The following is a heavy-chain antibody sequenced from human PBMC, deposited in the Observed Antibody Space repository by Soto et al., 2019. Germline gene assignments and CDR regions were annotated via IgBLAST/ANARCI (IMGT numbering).Heavy chain of an antibody. CDR3: ARVRHIAVLLVYATNHGYFDL. CDR2: IIPILGIA. Sequence: QVQLVQSGAEVKKPGSSVKVSCKASGGTFSSYTISWVRQAPGQGLEWMGRIIPILGIANYAQKFQGRVTLPADKSTSTAYMGLSSLRSEDTAVYYCARVRHIAVLLVYATNHGYFDLWGRGTLVTVSS. D-gene: IGHD2-8*01. J-gene: IGHJ2*01. V-gene: IGHV1-69*02. CDR1: GGTFSSYT.